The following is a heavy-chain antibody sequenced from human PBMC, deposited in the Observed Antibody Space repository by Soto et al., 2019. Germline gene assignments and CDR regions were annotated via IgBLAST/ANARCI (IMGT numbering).Heavy chain of an antibody. CDR3: ARALWGYCFGY. Sequence: SETLSLTSTVSGGSINSGGYYWSWINQHPGKGLEWIGYIYYSGSTYYNPSLKSRVTISVDTSKNQFSLKLSSVTAADTAVYYCARALWGYCFGYCGQRTLITV. CDR2: IYYSGST. J-gene: IGHJ4*02. CDR1: GGSINSGGYY. D-gene: IGHD3-16*01. V-gene: IGHV4-31*03.